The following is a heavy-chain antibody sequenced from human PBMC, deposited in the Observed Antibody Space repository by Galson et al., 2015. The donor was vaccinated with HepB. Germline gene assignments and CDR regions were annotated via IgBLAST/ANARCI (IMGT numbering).Heavy chain of an antibody. CDR2: IIPILGIA. CDR3: ASTPGHGVYYDSSGPPFCDP. J-gene: IGHJ5*02. Sequence: SVKVSCKASGGTFSSYAISWVRQAPGQGLEWMGRIIPILGIANYAQKFQGRVTITADKSTSTAYMELSSLRSEDTAVYYCASTPGHGVYYDSSGPPFCDPWGPGTLVTVSS. D-gene: IGHD3-22*01. V-gene: IGHV1-69*04. CDR1: GGTFSSYA.